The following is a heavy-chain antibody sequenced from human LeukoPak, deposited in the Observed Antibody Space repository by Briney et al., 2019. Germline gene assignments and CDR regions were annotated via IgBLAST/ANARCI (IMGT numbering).Heavy chain of an antibody. Sequence: PGGSLRLSCAASGFTFSSYAMHWVRQAPGKGLEWVAVISYDGSNKYYADSVKGRFTISRDNSKNTLYLQMNSLRAEDTAVYYCAGPSRPSARYFDYWGQGTLVTVSS. D-gene: IGHD6-6*01. J-gene: IGHJ4*02. CDR2: ISYDGSNK. V-gene: IGHV3-30*04. CDR3: AGPSRPSARYFDY. CDR1: GFTFSSYA.